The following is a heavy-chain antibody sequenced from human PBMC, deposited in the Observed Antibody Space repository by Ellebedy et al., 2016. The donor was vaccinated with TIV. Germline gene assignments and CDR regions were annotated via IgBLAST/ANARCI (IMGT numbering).Heavy chain of an antibody. D-gene: IGHD3-10*01. CDR2: INSDGSST. V-gene: IGHV3-74*01. J-gene: IGHJ1*01. Sequence: PGGSLRLSCAASGFTFSSYWMHWVRQAPGKGLVWVSRINSDGSSTSYADSVKGRFTISRDNAKNTLSLQMNSLRAEDTAVYYCEREEYYYGSGVEHWGQGTLVTVSS. CDR1: GFTFSSYW. CDR3: EREEYYYGSGVEH.